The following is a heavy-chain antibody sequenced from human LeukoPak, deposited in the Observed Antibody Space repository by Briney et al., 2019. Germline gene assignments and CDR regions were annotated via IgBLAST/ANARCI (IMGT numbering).Heavy chain of an antibody. V-gene: IGHV3-23*01. D-gene: IGHD1-1*01. Sequence: GGSLRLSCAASGFNVNTNAMSWVRQAPGKGLEWVAAISGSGGSTYYADSVRGRFTISRDNSKNTLYLQMNSLRAEDTAVYYCAKDGTSGTWGCWGQGTLVTVSS. CDR3: AKDGTSGTWGC. CDR1: GFNVNTNA. J-gene: IGHJ4*02. CDR2: ISGSGGST.